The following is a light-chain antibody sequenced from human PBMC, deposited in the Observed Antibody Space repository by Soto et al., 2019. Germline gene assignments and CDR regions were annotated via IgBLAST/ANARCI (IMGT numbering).Light chain of an antibody. J-gene: IGKJ1*01. CDR2: GAS. V-gene: IGKV3-20*01. CDR1: QSVASRN. Sequence: EIGLTQSPGTLSLSLGERATLSCRASQSVASRNLAWYQQKSGQAPRLLIYGASSRAIHTPDRFSGSGSGTDFTLTISGLEPEDFAVYYCQQYGNSLWTFGQGTKVDIK. CDR3: QQYGNSLWT.